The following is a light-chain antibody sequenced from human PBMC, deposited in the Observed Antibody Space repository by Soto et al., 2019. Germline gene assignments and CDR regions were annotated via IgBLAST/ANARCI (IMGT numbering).Light chain of an antibody. V-gene: IGKV3-20*01. CDR1: QSVNSSY. Sequence: EIVLTQSPGTLSLSPGERVTLSCRASQSVNSSYLAWYQHKPGQAPRLLIYGASTRATGIPDRFSGSGSGTDFTLTIARLEPGDFAVYYCQQYNNWPLFTFGPGTKVDIK. J-gene: IGKJ3*01. CDR2: GAS. CDR3: QQYNNWPLFT.